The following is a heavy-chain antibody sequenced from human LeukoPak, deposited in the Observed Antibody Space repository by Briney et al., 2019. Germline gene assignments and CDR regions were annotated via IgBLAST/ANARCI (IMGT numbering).Heavy chain of an antibody. Sequence: GRSLRLSCAASGFTFSSYWMSWVRQAPGKGLEWVANIKQDGSEKYYVDSVKGRFTISRDNAKNSLYLQMNSLRAEDTAVYYCARDFIVSYYDSSGFGYWGQGTLVTVSS. CDR2: IKQDGSEK. V-gene: IGHV3-7*05. CDR1: GFTFSSYW. J-gene: IGHJ4*02. CDR3: ARDFIVSYYDSSGFGY. D-gene: IGHD3-22*01.